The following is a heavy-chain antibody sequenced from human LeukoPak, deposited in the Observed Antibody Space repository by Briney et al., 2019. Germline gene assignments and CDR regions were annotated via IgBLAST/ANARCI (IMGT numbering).Heavy chain of an antibody. J-gene: IGHJ4*02. Sequence: GGSLRLSCAASGFTFSSYSMNWVRQAPGKGLEWVSSISSSSSYIYYADSVKGRFTISRDNAKNSLYLQMNSLRAEDTAVYYCAKGGQYDFWRGPDYWGQGTLVTVSS. CDR1: GFTFSSYS. V-gene: IGHV3-21*01. CDR3: AKGGQYDFWRGPDY. CDR2: ISSSSSYI. D-gene: IGHD3-3*01.